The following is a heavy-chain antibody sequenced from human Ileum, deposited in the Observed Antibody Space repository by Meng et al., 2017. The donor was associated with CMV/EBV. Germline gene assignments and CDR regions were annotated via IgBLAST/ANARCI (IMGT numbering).Heavy chain of an antibody. CDR3: AREGSAVH. CDR2: IYTSGST. Sequence: RQWSGPELCQPPATLALTCTVSGTSMTGYYWSWIRQSAAKGLEWIGRIYTSGSTNYNPSLHSRVSMSIDTSKNQFSLKLRSVTAADTAVYYCAREGSAVHWGQGTLVTVSS. D-gene: IGHD6-13*01. CDR1: GTSMTGYY. J-gene: IGHJ4*02. V-gene: IGHV4-4*07.